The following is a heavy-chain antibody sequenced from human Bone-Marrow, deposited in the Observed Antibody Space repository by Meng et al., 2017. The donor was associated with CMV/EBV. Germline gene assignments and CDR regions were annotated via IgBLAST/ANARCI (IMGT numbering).Heavy chain of an antibody. J-gene: IGHJ4*02. CDR2: ITHSGST. D-gene: IGHD1-26*01. CDR3: APGFRSWSGSYSS. Sequence: QLHLQQWVAGSLKPSETLSLSCGVYGAPFSGYWSWVRQPPGKGLEWIGEITHSGSTNYNVSLKSRVTISIDTSKNQFSLKLSSVTATDTAVYYCAPGFRSWSGSYSSWGQGTLVTVSS. CDR1: GAPFSGY. V-gene: IGHV4-34*01.